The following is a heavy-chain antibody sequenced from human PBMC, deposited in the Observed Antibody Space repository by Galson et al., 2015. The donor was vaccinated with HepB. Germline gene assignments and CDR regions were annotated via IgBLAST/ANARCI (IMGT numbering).Heavy chain of an antibody. V-gene: IGHV4-59*01. CDR3: ARDCSSSSCYTTDGYYYGMDV. Sequence: ETLSLTCSVSGGSISTNYWSWIRQAPGKGLEWIGCIHYSGSTDYNPSLKSRVTISVDTSKNQFSLRLSSVTAADTAVYYCARDCSSSSCYTTDGYYYGMDVWGQGTTVTISS. J-gene: IGHJ6*02. CDR1: GGSISTNY. CDR2: IHYSGST. D-gene: IGHD2-2*02.